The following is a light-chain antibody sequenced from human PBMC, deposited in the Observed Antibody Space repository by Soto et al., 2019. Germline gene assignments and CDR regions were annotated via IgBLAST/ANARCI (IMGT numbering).Light chain of an antibody. J-gene: IGKJ1*01. V-gene: IGKV3-11*01. CDR3: QQWSNWQWA. CDR1: QSVSSY. Sequence: EIVLTQSPATLSLSPGERATLSCSARQSVSSYLACYQQKPGQAPRLLIYDASNRATGIPARFSGSGSGTDYTITMSSLEPEDFAVSYCQQWSNWQWAFCQETPVEIK. CDR2: DAS.